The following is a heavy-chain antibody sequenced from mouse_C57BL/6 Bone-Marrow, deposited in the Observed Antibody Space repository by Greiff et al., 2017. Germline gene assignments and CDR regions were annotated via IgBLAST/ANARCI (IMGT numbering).Heavy chain of an antibody. J-gene: IGHJ3*01. CDR1: GFSLTSYA. Sequence: VKLVESGPGLVAPSQSLSITCTVSGFSLTSYAISWVRQPPGKGLEWLGVIWTGGGTKYNSALKSRLSISKDNSKSQVFLKMNSLQTDDTARYYCARKSSGYGWFAYWGQGTLVTVSA. CDR3: ARKSSGYGWFAY. V-gene: IGHV2-9-1*01. CDR2: IWTGGGT. D-gene: IGHD3-2*02.